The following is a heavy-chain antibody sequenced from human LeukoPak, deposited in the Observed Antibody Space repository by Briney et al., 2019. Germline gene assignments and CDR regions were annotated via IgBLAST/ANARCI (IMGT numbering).Heavy chain of an antibody. V-gene: IGHV3-30*18. CDR3: AKGGYSGYDLDY. D-gene: IGHD5-12*01. Sequence: GGSLRLSCAASGFTFSSYGMHWVRQAPGKGLEWVAVISYDGSNKYYADSVKGRFTISRDNSKNTLYLQMNSLRAEDTAVNYCAKGGYSGYDLDYWGQGTLVTVSS. J-gene: IGHJ4*02. CDR1: GFTFSSYG. CDR2: ISYDGSNK.